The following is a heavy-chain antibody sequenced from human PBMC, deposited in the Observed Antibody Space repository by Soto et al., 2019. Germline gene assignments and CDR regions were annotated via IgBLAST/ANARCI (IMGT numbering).Heavy chain of an antibody. J-gene: IGHJ5*02. V-gene: IGHV1-3*01. D-gene: IGHD4-17*01. CDR1: GYTFTDYS. Sequence: ASVKVSCKTSGYTFTDYSIHWVRQAPGQRLEWMGWINPANGDTKFSQKFQGRLTITSDTSATTAYMDLSSLRSEDTAVYYCSRDKWVTIASSGPWGEGTRVTVAS. CDR3: SRDKWVTIASSGP. CDR2: INPANGDT.